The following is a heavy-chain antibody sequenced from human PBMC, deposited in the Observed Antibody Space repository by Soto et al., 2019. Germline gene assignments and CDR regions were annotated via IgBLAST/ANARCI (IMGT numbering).Heavy chain of an antibody. CDR1: GFTFRSHS. V-gene: IGHV3-21*01. J-gene: IGHJ6*02. Sequence: KPGGSLRLSCEGSGFTFRSHSMNWVRQAPGRGLEWVASISTSSSFIYYGDSVRGRFIISRDNAKNSLDLQMDSLRVEDTAVYYCARENKDVNKSTSISSGFHGMDVWGQGITVTVSS. CDR2: ISTSSSFI. CDR3: ARENKDVNKSTSISSGFHGMDV. D-gene: IGHD2-2*01.